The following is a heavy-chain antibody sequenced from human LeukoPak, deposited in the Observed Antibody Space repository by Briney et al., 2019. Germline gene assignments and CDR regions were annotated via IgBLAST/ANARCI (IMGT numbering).Heavy chain of an antibody. CDR2: IYYSGST. CDR1: GGSISSSSYY. D-gene: IGHD3-10*01. CDR3: ARHESGSWEFVY. V-gene: IGHV4-39*01. J-gene: IGHJ4*02. Sequence: PSETLSLTCTVSGGSISSSSYYWGWIRQPPGKGLEWIGTIYYSGSTYYNPSLKSRVTISVDMSKNRFSLKLSSVTAADTAVYYCARHESGSWEFVYWGQGTLVTVSS.